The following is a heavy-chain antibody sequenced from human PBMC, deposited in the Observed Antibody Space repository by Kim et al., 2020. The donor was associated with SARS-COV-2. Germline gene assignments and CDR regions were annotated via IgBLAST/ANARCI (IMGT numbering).Heavy chain of an antibody. Sequence: SETLSLTCTVSGGSISSYYWSWIRQPPGKALEWIGYIYYSGSTNYNPSLKSRVTISVDTSKNQFSLKLSSVTAADTAMYYCARGGSGLSHFDYWGQGTLVNVSS. CDR3: ARGGSGLSHFDY. V-gene: IGHV4-59*01. CDR2: IYYSGST. CDR1: GGSISSYY. J-gene: IGHJ4*02. D-gene: IGHD5-12*01.